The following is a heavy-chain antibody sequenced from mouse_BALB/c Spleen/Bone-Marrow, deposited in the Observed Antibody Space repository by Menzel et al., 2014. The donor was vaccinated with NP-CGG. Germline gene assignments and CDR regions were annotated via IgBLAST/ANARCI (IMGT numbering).Heavy chain of an antibody. V-gene: IGHV1-87*01. CDR2: IYPGDGDT. Sequence: QVQLQQSGAELARPGDSVKLSCKASGYTLTSYWMQWVKQRPGQGLEWIGAIYPGDGDTRYTQKFKGKATLTADKSSSTAYMQLSSLASEDSAVYYCARTTMITTGGYYAMDYWGQGTSVTVSS. CDR3: ARTTMITTGGYYAMDY. CDR1: GYTLTSYW. D-gene: IGHD2-4*01. J-gene: IGHJ4*01.